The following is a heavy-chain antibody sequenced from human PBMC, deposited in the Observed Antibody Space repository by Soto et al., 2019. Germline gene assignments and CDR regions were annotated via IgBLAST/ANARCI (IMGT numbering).Heavy chain of an antibody. Sequence: ASVKVSCKAYGYTFIDFYINWVRQAAGQGLEWMGWMNPNTGNTAYAQKFQGRLTLTRDTSISAAYMDLSSLTSEDTAVYYCARGFSSYSDFWAQGTLVTVSS. CDR2: MNPNTGNT. V-gene: IGHV1-8*01. D-gene: IGHD6-13*01. J-gene: IGHJ4*02. CDR1: GYTFIDFY. CDR3: ARGFSSYSDF.